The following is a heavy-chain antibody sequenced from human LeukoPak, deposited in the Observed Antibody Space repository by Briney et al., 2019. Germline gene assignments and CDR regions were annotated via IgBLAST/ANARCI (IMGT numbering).Heavy chain of an antibody. J-gene: IGHJ4*01. CDR2: MHYDGSNE. Sequence: PGGSLRLSCAASGFSFSSYGMYWVRQAPGKGLEWVAFMHYDGSNEYSGDSVKGRFTISRDNSQNTLFLQMNSLRAEDTAMYDCARDAQRGFDYSNSLEYWGHGTLVTVSS. D-gene: IGHD4-11*01. V-gene: IGHV3-30*02. CDR3: ARDAQRGFDYSNSLEY. CDR1: GFSFSSYG.